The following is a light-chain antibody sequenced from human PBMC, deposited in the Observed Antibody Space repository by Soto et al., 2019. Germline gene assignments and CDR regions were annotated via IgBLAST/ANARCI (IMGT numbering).Light chain of an antibody. V-gene: IGKV3-20*01. J-gene: IGKJ5*01. Sequence: ENVLTQSPGTPSLSPGERATLSCRASQYVAGNYLAWYQQKPGQAPRILIYGASSRATGIPDRFSGSGSDTDFTLTISRLETEDFALYYCQQYVTSPITFGQGTRLEIK. CDR1: QYVAGNY. CDR3: QQYVTSPIT. CDR2: GAS.